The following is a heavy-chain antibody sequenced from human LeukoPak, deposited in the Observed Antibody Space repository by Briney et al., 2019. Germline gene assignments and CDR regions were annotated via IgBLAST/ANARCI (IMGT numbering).Heavy chain of an antibody. D-gene: IGHD2-15*01. CDR3: ARDAGYCSGGSCYFDY. Sequence: GGSLRLSCAASGFTFSPYSMNWVRQAPGKGLEWVSSISSSTYIYYAASVKGRFTISRDNAKNSLYLQMNSLRAEDTAVYYCARDAGYCSGGSCYFDYWGQGTLVTVSS. V-gene: IGHV3-21*01. J-gene: IGHJ4*02. CDR2: ISSSTYI. CDR1: GFTFSPYS.